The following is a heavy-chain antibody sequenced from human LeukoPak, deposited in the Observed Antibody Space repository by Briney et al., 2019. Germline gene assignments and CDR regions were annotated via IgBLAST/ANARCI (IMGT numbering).Heavy chain of an antibody. CDR1: GYSFTGYV. V-gene: IGHV1-18*01. Sequence: GASVKVSCKASGYSFTGYVVSWVRQAPGQGLEWMGWISPYTGNTDYVHDLRGRVTVTADTSTNTVYMELRSLRSDDTAVYYCTREAEDLPGAITFLYWGQGTLVTVSS. J-gene: IGHJ4*02. CDR2: ISPYTGNT. D-gene: IGHD2-2*01. CDR3: TREAEDLPGAITFLY.